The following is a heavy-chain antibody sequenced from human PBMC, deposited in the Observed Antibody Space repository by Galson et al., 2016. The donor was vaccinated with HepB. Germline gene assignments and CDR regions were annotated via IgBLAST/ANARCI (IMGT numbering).Heavy chain of an antibody. CDR1: GDSVSSNNAG. Sequence: CAISGDSVSSNNAGWNWIRQSPSRGLERLGKTYYWSKWYNDHSVSLKGRITITSDTSKNQFSLHLNSVTPEDTAVYYCAREPPVVPPTYYYYMDVWGEGTTVTVSS. J-gene: IGHJ6*03. D-gene: IGHD2-2*01. CDR2: TYYWSKWYN. CDR3: AREPPVVPPTYYYYMDV. V-gene: IGHV6-1*01.